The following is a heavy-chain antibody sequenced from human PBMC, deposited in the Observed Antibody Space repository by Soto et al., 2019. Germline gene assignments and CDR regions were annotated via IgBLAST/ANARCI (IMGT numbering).Heavy chain of an antibody. J-gene: IGHJ4*02. CDR2: ISGSGGST. D-gene: IGHD2-15*01. V-gene: IGHV3-23*01. CDR3: AKAELIVVVVAALDY. Sequence: GGSLRLSCAASGFTFSSYAMSWVRQAPGKGLEWVSAISGSGGSTYYADSVKGRFTISRDNSKNTLYLQMNSLRAEDTAVYYCAKAELIVVVVAALDYWGQGTLVTVSS. CDR1: GFTFSSYA.